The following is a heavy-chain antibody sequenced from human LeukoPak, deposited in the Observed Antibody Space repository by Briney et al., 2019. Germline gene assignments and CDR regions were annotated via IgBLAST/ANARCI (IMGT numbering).Heavy chain of an antibody. CDR2: IYYSGST. CDR1: GGSISSHY. V-gene: IGHV4-59*11. J-gene: IGHJ3*02. D-gene: IGHD3-10*01. Sequence: SETLFLTCTVSGGSISSHYWSWIRQPPGKGLEWIGYIYYSGSTNYNPSLKSRVTISVDTSKNQFFLKLSSVTAADTAVYYCASQRGRLWFGELKAFDIWGQGAMVTVSS. CDR3: ASQRGRLWFGELKAFDI.